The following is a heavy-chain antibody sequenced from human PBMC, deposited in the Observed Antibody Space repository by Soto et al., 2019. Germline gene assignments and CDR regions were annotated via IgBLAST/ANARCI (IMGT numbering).Heavy chain of an antibody. V-gene: IGHV5-10-1*01. Sequence: PGESLKISCKGSGYSFTSYWINWVRQMPGKGLEWRGTLDPSDSYSNYNPSFQGHVTVSADKSISTAYLQWSSLKASDTAMYFCARLFYYDSSGYHHVLDVCGQGSTVTVSS. J-gene: IGHJ6*02. CDR1: GYSFTSYW. CDR2: LDPSDSYS. CDR3: ARLFYYDSSGYHHVLDV. D-gene: IGHD3-22*01.